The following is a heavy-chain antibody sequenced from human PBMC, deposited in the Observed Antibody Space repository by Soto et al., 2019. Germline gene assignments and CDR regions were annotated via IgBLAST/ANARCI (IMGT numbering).Heavy chain of an antibody. J-gene: IGHJ1*01. CDR2: INGGNGQT. CDR3: ARDPFYYDISGYFSEYSHH. CDR1: GYTFSSYA. Sequence: ASVKVSCKASGYTFSSYALHWVRQAPGQRLEWMGWINGGNGQTKYSQKFQGRVTFTRDTSASTAYLDLSSLRSEDTAVYYCARDPFYYDISGYFSEYSHHGAQATQVPVP. D-gene: IGHD3-22*01. V-gene: IGHV1-3*01.